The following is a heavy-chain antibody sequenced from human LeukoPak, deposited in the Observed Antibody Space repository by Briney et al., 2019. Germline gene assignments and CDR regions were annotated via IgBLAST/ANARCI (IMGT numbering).Heavy chain of an antibody. Sequence: GGSLRLSCAASGFTFSSYSMNWVRQAPGQGLEWVSYISSSSSTIYYADSVKGRFTISRDNAKNSLYLQMNSLRDEDTAVYYCARDSLKNPYGAVTRFDYWGQGTLVTVSS. CDR3: ARDSLKNPYGAVTRFDY. CDR2: ISSSSSTI. V-gene: IGHV3-48*02. D-gene: IGHD1-14*01. J-gene: IGHJ4*02. CDR1: GFTFSSYS.